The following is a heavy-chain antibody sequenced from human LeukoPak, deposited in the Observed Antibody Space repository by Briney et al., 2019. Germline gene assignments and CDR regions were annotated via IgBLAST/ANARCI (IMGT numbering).Heavy chain of an antibody. D-gene: IGHD2-8*01. CDR1: GGSISSSSYY. J-gene: IGHJ5*02. V-gene: IGHV4-39*01. CDR3: ARRTIRHNWFDP. Sequence: SETLSLTCTVSGGSISSSSYYWGWIRQPPGKGLEWIGSIYYSGSTYYNPSLKSRVTISVDTSKNQFSLKLSSVTAADTAVYYCARRTIRHNWFDPWGQGTLVTVSS. CDR2: IYYSGST.